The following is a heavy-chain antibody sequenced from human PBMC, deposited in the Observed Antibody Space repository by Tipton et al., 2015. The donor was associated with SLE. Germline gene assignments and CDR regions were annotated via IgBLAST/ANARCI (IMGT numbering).Heavy chain of an antibody. CDR2: IRYDGTKK. D-gene: IGHD1-1*01. CDR3: ATLGQLTVWYFEH. V-gene: IGHV3-30*02. CDR1: GFTFSTYG. J-gene: IGHJ2*01. Sequence: SLRLSCAASGFTFSTYGMHWVRQAPGKGLEWVGYIRYDGTKKYYADSVKGRFTIFRDDSRNTLYLQMNSLRAEDTAVYYCATLGQLTVWYFEHWGRGTLVTVSS.